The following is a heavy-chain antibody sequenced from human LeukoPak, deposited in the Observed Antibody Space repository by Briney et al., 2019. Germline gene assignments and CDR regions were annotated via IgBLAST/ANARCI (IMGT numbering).Heavy chain of an antibody. J-gene: IGHJ4*02. CDR3: ARRRGMAARPGYFDY. CDR2: INHSGST. D-gene: IGHD6-6*01. V-gene: IGHV4-34*01. CDR1: GGSFSGYY. Sequence: SETLSLTCAVYGGSFSGYYWSWIRQPPGKGLEWIGEINHSGSTNYNPSLKSRVTISVDTSKNQFSLKLSAVTAADTAVYYCARRRGMAARPGYFDYWGQGTLVTVSS.